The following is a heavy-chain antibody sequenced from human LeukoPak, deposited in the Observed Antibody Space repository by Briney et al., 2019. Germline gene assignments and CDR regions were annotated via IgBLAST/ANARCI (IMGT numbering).Heavy chain of an antibody. CDR3: ARGAKGWYYYMDV. J-gene: IGHJ6*03. Sequence: SETLSLTCTVSGYSISSGYYWGWIRQPPGKGLEWIGSIYHSGSTYYNPSLKSRVTISVDTSKNQVSLKLSSVTAADTAVYYCARGAKGWYYYMDVWGKGTTVTVSS. CDR2: IYHSGST. CDR1: GYSISSGYY. D-gene: IGHD2-15*01. V-gene: IGHV4-38-2*02.